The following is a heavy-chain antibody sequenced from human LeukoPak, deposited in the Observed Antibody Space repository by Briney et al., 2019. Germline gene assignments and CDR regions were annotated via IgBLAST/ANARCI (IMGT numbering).Heavy chain of an antibody. CDR1: GYTFTSYD. Sequence: SVKVSCKASGYTFTSYDINWVRQAPGQGLEWMGQIIPKFAIAHYAQKFQGRVTITADESTSTAYLELSSLRSEDTAVYYCARDRPGRYCSNTSCYTASPFDPWGQGTLVIVSS. J-gene: IGHJ5*02. CDR2: IIPKFAIA. CDR3: ARDRPGRYCSNTSCYTASPFDP. D-gene: IGHD2-2*02. V-gene: IGHV1-69*13.